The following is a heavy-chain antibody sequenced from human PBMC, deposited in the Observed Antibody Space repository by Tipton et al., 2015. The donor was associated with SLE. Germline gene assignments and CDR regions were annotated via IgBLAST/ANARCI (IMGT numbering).Heavy chain of an antibody. J-gene: IGHJ5*02. CDR3: AGGPYSGRLNWFDP. Sequence: SLRLSCAASGFTVSSNYMSWVRQAPGKGLEWVSVIYSGGSTYYADSVKGRFTISRDNSKNTLYLQMNSLRAEDTAVYYCAGGPYSGRLNWFDPWGQGTLVTVSS. CDR2: IYSGGST. D-gene: IGHD1-26*01. CDR1: GFTVSSNY. V-gene: IGHV3-66*01.